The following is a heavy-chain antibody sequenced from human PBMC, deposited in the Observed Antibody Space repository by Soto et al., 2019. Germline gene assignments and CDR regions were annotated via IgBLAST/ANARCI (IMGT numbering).Heavy chain of an antibody. CDR2: IIPIFGTA. J-gene: IGHJ5*02. CDR1: GYTFTSYA. Sequence: ASVKVSCKASGYTFTSYAMHWVRQAPGQRLEWMGGIIPIFGTADYAQKFQGRVTITADESTSTAYMEVRSLRSDDTAVYYCARDRHVLRYFDWSRSKYTWFXPWGQATLVTVSS. CDR3: ARDRHVLRYFDWSRSKYTWFXP. D-gene: IGHD3-9*01. V-gene: IGHV1-69*13.